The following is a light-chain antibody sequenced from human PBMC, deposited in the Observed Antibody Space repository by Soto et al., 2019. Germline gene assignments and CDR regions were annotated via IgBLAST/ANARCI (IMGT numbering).Light chain of an antibody. CDR3: CSYARSSTVL. J-gene: IGLJ2*01. Sequence: QSVLTQPASVSGSPGQAITMSCTGTSSDVGTYNLVSWYQQHPGKAPKLMIYEGSKRPSGVSNRFSGYKSGNTASLTISGLQAEDEADYYCCSYARSSTVLFGGGTKLTVL. CDR2: EGS. CDR1: SSDVGTYNL. V-gene: IGLV2-23*01.